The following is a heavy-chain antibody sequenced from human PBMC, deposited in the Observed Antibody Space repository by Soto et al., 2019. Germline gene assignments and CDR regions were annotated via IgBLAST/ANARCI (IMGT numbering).Heavy chain of an antibody. CDR3: ARLPFPWGWFDP. V-gene: IGHV3-11*01. CDR2: ISGSGRTI. J-gene: IGHJ5*02. D-gene: IGHD3-16*01. Sequence: GGSLRLSCAASGFPFTTYWMHLVRQGPGMGLEWLSYISGSGRTIYSADSVKGRFTISRDNTTNSLYLQMNNVRTEDTAVYYCARLPFPWGWFDPWGQGTLVTVS. CDR1: GFPFTTYW.